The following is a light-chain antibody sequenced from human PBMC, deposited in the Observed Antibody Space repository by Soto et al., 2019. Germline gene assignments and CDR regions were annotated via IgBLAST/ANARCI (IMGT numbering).Light chain of an antibody. CDR1: QVISNS. CDR2: DAS. V-gene: IGKV1-33*01. Sequence: DIQMTQSPSAQSASVGDRVTITCRASQVISNSLNWYQQKPGKAPKLLIFDASSVETGVPSRFSGSGSGTDFTFTITSLQPEDIATYHCQQYEDLPLTFGGGTKVEIK. CDR3: QQYEDLPLT. J-gene: IGKJ4*01.